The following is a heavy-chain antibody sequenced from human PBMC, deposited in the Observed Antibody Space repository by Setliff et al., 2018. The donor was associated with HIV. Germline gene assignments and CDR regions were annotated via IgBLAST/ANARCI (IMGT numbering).Heavy chain of an antibody. CDR1: GGSFSDYY. J-gene: IGHJ4*02. V-gene: IGHV4-34*01. Sequence: SETLSLTCVVYGGSFSDYYWSWIRQPPGKGLEWIGEINHSGNTTYNPSLKSRVNMSVDTTKNQFSLKLNTVTAADTATYYCLLDVPLILRTSPPLWGQGTPVTVSS. D-gene: IGHD1-7*01. CDR3: LLDVPLILRTSPPL. CDR2: INHSGNT.